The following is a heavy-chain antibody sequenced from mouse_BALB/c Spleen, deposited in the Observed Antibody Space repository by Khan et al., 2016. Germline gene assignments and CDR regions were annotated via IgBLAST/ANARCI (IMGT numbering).Heavy chain of an antibody. J-gene: IGHJ3*01. V-gene: IGHV9-2-1*01. CDR1: GYTFTDYS. CDR3: ASDYPWFAY. Sequence: QIQLVQSGPELKKPGETVKISCKASGYTFTDYSMHWVKQAPGKGLKWMGWINTETGEPTYADAFKGRFAFSLAPSASTAYLQINNLKNEDTATYFCASDYPWFAYWGQGTLVTVSA. CDR2: INTETGEP. D-gene: IGHD2-4*01.